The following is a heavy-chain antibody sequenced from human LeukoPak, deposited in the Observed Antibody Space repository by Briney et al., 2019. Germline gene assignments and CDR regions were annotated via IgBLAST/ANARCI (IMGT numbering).Heavy chain of an antibody. CDR1: GFTFSSYA. CDR3: AGDMLRGIAAAGFDY. V-gene: IGHV3-30*04. D-gene: IGHD6-13*01. CDR2: ISYDGSNK. Sequence: GGSLRLSCAASGFTFSSYAMHWVRQAPGKGLEWVAVISYDGSNKYYADSVKGRFTISRDNSKNTLYLQMNSLRAEDTAVYYCAGDMLRGIAAAGFDYGARETLVTVS. J-gene: IGHJ4*02.